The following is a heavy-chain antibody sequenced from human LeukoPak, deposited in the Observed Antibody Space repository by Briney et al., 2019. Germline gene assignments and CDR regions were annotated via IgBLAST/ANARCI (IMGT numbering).Heavy chain of an antibody. J-gene: IGHJ4*02. V-gene: IGHV5-51*01. CDR2: IYPADSDT. D-gene: IGHD4-17*01. CDR1: GYTFTDYW. CDR3: ARLTTVTAPLGY. Sequence: GESLKISCKGSGYTFTDYWIGWVRQIPGKGLEWMGIIYPADSDTMYSPSFQGQVTISADKSISTAYRQWSSLKASDTAIYYCARLTTVTAPLGYWGQGTLVTVSS.